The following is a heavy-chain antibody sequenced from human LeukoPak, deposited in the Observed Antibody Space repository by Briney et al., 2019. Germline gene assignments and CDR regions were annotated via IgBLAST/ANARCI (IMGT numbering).Heavy chain of an antibody. V-gene: IGHV3-21*01. CDR2: ISSSSNHI. CDR3: AREDASAFDI. Sequence: GGSLRLSCAASGFTFSSYIMNWVRQAPGKGLEWVSAISSSSNHIYYADSMKGRFTISRDNAKNSLFLQMNTLRAEDTAVYYCAREDASAFDIWGQGTMVSVSS. J-gene: IGHJ3*02. CDR1: GFTFSSYI.